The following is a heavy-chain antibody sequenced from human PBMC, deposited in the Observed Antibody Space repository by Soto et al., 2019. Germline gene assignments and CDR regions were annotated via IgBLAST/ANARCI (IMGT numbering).Heavy chain of an antibody. J-gene: IGHJ4*02. D-gene: IGHD4-17*01. CDR3: ARDLVQTVANPGPLNY. CDR2: INPSGGTT. CDR1: GYTFTNYY. Sequence: QVQLVQSGAEVKRPGASVKVYCKASGYTFTNYYLHWVRQAPGQGLEWLGIINPSGGTTTYAQKFQGRVTVTSDTSTSTVYMELSSLRSDDTAVYYCARDLVQTVANPGPLNYWGQGTLVTVSS. V-gene: IGHV1-46*01.